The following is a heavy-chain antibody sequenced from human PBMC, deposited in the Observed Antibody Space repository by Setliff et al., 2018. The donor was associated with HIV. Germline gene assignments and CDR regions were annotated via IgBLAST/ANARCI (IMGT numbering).Heavy chain of an antibody. D-gene: IGHD1-20*01. CDR3: ARVNSLIRAPFDY. J-gene: IGHJ4*02. CDR2: IFYSGTT. Sequence: SETLSLTCTVSGGSITGYYWSWVRQPPGKGLEWIGYIFYSGTTNYSPSLNSRATISVDTSKNSFSLRLSSVTAADTAVYYCARVNSLIRAPFDYWGQGALVTVSS. V-gene: IGHV4-59*01. CDR1: GGSITGYY.